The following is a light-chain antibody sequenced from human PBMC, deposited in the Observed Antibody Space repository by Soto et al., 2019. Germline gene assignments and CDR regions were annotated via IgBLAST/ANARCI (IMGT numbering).Light chain of an antibody. CDR1: QSVSSSY. V-gene: IGKV3-15*01. J-gene: IGKJ4*01. Sequence: EIVLTQSPGTLSLSPGERATLSCRASQSVSSSYLAWYQQRPGQAPRLLIYGASTRATGISVRFSGSGSGTEFTLTISSLQSEDFAVYYCQQYNSWPLTFGGGTKVDIK. CDR2: GAS. CDR3: QQYNSWPLT.